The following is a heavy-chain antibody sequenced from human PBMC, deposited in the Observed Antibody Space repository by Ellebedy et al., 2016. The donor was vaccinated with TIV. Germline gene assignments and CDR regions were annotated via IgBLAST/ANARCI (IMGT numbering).Heavy chain of an antibody. J-gene: IGHJ4*02. CDR1: GFTLSSYV. Sequence: GGSLRLXXAASGFTLSSYVMHWVRQAPGKGLEWVAVLWSDGSNKAYADSVKGRFTISRDTSKNTLYLQMNSLRAEDTAVYYCARHDYGSGSYYSPEFDYWGQGTLVTVSS. CDR3: ARHDYGSGSYYSPEFDY. D-gene: IGHD3-10*01. CDR2: LWSDGSNK. V-gene: IGHV3-33*01.